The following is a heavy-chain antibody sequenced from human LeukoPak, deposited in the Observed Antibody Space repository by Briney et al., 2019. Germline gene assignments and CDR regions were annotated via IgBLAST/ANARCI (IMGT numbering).Heavy chain of an antibody. CDR3: ARGGYYFDY. CDR2: INHSGST. V-gene: IGHV4-34*01. Sequence: SETLSLTCAVYGGSFSGYYWSWIRQPPGKGLEWIGEINHSGSTNYNPSLKSRVTISVDTSKNQFSLKLSSVTAADTAVYYCARGGYYFDYWGQGTLVTVSS. J-gene: IGHJ4*02. CDR1: GGSFSGYY.